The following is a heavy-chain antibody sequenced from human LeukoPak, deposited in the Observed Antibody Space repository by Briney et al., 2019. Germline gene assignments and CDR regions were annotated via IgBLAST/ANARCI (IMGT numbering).Heavy chain of an antibody. CDR1: GFSFSSYD. V-gene: IGHV3-13*01. D-gene: IGHD3/OR15-3a*01. Sequence: GRSLRLSCAASGFSFSSYDMHWVRQATGKGLEWVSAIGTAGDTYYPGSVKGRFTVSRENAKNSLYLQMNSLRAEDTAVYYCAKEITEGDFWAGGYWGQGTLVTVSS. J-gene: IGHJ4*02. CDR3: AKEITEGDFWAGGY. CDR2: IGTAGDT.